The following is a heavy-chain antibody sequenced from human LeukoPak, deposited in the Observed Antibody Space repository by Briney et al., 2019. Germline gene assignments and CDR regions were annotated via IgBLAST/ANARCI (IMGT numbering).Heavy chain of an antibody. Sequence: PGGSLRLSCAASGFTFSSYAMHWVRQAPGKGPEWVAVISYDGSNKYYADSVKGRFTISRDNSKNTLYLQMNSLRAEDTAVYYCARGGTPSGYYYYMDVWGKGTTVTVSS. D-gene: IGHD1-1*01. V-gene: IGHV3-30*04. CDR3: ARGGTPSGYYYYMDV. J-gene: IGHJ6*03. CDR1: GFTFSSYA. CDR2: ISYDGSNK.